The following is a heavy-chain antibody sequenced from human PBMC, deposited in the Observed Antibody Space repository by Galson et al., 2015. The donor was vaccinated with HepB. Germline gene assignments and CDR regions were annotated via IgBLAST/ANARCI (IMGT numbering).Heavy chain of an antibody. D-gene: IGHD3-16*01. CDR3: SGGGSELKYNYDYGYYYNVVDV. V-gene: IGHV4-34*01. Sequence: LSLTCAVYGGSFSGYYWSWIRQPPGKGLEWIGEINHSGSTNYNPSLESRVTISVDTSKNQFSLKVNSVTAADTAVYYCSGGGSELKYNYDYGYYYNVVDVWGQGTTVTVSS. J-gene: IGHJ6*02. CDR2: INHSGST. CDR1: GGSFSGYY.